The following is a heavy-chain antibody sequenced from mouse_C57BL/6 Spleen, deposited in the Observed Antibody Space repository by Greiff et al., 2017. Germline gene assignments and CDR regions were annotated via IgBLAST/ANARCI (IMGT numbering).Heavy chain of an antibody. CDR1: GYTFTDYY. D-gene: IGHD1-1*01. CDR3: ARYDYGSRDAMDY. J-gene: IGHJ4*01. V-gene: IGHV1-26*01. Sequence: VQLQQSGPELVKPGASVKISCKASGYTFTDYYMNWVKQSHGKSLEWIGDINPNNGGTSYNQKFKGKATLTVDKSSSTAYMELRSLTSEDSAVYYCARYDYGSRDAMDYWGQGTSVTVSS. CDR2: INPNNGGT.